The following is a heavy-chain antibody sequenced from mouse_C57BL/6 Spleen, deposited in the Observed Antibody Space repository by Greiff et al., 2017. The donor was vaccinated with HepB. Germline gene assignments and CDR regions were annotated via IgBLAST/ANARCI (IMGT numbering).Heavy chain of an antibody. Sequence: QVTLKESGPGILQPSQTLSLTCSFSGFSLSTFGMGVGWIRQPSGKGLEWLAHIWWDDDKYYNPALKSRLTISKDTSKNQVFLKIANVDTADTATYYCARIAIYYGNYVGFFDYWGQGTTLTVSS. CDR3: ARIAIYYGNYVGFFDY. V-gene: IGHV8-8*01. J-gene: IGHJ2*01. D-gene: IGHD2-1*01. CDR2: IWWDDDK. CDR1: GFSLSTFGMG.